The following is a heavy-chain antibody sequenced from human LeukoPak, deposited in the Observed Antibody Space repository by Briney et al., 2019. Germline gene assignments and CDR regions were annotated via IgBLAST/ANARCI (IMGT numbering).Heavy chain of an antibody. CDR2: INHSGST. V-gene: IGHV4-34*01. CDR1: GGSFSGYY. D-gene: IGHD1-26*01. Sequence: SETLSLTCAVYGGSFSGYYWSWIRQPPGKGLEWIGEINHSGSTNYNPSLKSRVTISVDTSKNQFSLTLNSVTSADTAVYYCARTVSGDYYGMDVWGQGTTVTVSS. CDR3: ARTVSGDYYGMDV. J-gene: IGHJ6*02.